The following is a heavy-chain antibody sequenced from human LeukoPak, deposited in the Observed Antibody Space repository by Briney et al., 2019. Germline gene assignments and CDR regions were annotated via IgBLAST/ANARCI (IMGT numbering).Heavy chain of an antibody. Sequence: GGSLRLSCAASGFTVSSNYMSWVRQAPGKGPEWISVIYSGGSTYYAGSVKGRFTISRDNSKNTLYLQMNSLRAEDTALYYCARTYYYYGMDVWGQGTTVTVSS. J-gene: IGHJ6*02. CDR3: ARTYYYYGMDV. V-gene: IGHV3-53*01. CDR2: IYSGGST. CDR1: GFTVSSNY.